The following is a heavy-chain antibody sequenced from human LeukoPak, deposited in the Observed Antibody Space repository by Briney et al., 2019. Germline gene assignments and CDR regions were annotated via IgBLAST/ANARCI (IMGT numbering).Heavy chain of an antibody. CDR1: GLIFSNYA. V-gene: IGHV3-23*01. CDR2: ISDSGGSI. Sequence: GGSLRLSCAASGLIFSNYAMSWVRQAPGKGLEWVSGISDSGGSIYYADSVKGRFTISRDNSKNTLYLQVNSLRAEDTAVYYCAKPDSSTWYGRGFDHWGQGTLVTVSS. CDR3: AKPDSSTWYGRGFDH. J-gene: IGHJ4*02. D-gene: IGHD6-13*01.